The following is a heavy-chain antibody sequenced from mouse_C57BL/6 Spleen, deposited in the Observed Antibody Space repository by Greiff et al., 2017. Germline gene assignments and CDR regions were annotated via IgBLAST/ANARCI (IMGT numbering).Heavy chain of an antibody. V-gene: IGHV1-81*01. D-gene: IGHD1-1*01. Sequence: QVQLKESGAELARPGASVKLSCKASGYTFTSYGISWVKQRTGQGLEWIGEIYPRSGNTYYNEKFKGKATLTADKSSSTAYMELRSLTSEDSAVYFCARGVTTGYWGQGTLVTVSA. CDR1: GYTFTSYG. J-gene: IGHJ3*01. CDR3: ARGVTTGY. CDR2: IYPRSGNT.